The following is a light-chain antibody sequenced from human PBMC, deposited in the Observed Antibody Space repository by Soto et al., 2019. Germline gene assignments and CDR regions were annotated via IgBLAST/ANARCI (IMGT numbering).Light chain of an antibody. Sequence: DTQTTQSPSTLSASVGDRVTITCRASHSINSWLAWYQQKPGKAPNLLIHRASTLQSGVPSRFSGSGSGTEFTLTITILQPDDFATYYCQHYNTFPYTFGQGTKLEF. V-gene: IGKV1-5*03. CDR1: HSINSW. CDR3: QHYNTFPYT. J-gene: IGKJ2*01. CDR2: RAS.